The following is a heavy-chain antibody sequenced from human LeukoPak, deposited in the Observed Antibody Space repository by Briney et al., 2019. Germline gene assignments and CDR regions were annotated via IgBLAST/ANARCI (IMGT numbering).Heavy chain of an antibody. CDR3: ARDLFGFSGSWYVGHWFYR. J-gene: IGHJ5*02. Sequence: AGGSLRLSCAASGFTFSDYYMSWIRQAPGKGLEWVSHISSSGSTIYYADSVKGRFTISRDNAKNSLYLQMNSLRAEDTAVYYCARDLFGFSGSWYVGHWFYRWGQGTLVTVSS. V-gene: IGHV3-11*04. D-gene: IGHD6-13*01. CDR1: GFTFSDYY. CDR2: ISSSGSTI.